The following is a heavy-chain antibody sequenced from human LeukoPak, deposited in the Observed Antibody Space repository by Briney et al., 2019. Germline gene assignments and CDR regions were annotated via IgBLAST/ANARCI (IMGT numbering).Heavy chain of an antibody. CDR1: GFTVSSNY. D-gene: IGHD1-26*01. CDR3: ARELGARRKTNYYYYYMDV. CDR2: IYSGGST. Sequence: GGSLRLSCAASGFTVSSNYMSWVRQAPGKGLEWVSVIYSGGSTYYADSVKGRFTISRDNSKNTLYLQMNSLRAEDTAVYYCARELGARRKTNYYYYYMDVWGKGTTVTVSS. J-gene: IGHJ6*03. V-gene: IGHV3-66*02.